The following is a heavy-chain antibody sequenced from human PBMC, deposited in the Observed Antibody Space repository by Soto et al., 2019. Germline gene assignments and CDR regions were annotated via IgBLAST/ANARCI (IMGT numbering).Heavy chain of an antibody. Sequence: PGGSLRLSCAASRFTFSSYVMSWVRRAPGKGLEWVSVISAGGGSTYYADSVKGRFTISRDNSKNTLYLQMDSLRAEDTAIYYCAKEQASVTTYNYFDYWGQGSLVTVSS. D-gene: IGHD4-17*01. CDR2: ISAGGGST. CDR1: RFTFSSYV. J-gene: IGHJ4*02. CDR3: AKEQASVTTYNYFDY. V-gene: IGHV3-23*01.